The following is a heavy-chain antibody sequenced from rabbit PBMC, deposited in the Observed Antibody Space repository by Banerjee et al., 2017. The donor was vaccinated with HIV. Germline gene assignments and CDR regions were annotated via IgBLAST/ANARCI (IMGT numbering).Heavy chain of an antibody. J-gene: IGHJ4*01. CDR2: IDPFFGTT. Sequence: QLKESGGGLVQPGGSLKLSCKGSGFDFSTYYMSWVRQAPGKGLEWIGYIDPFFGTTYYASWVNGRFTISSHNAQNTLYLQLNSLTVADTATYFCVRNSGWGVSYFTLWGQGTLVTVS. D-gene: IGHD4-1*01. V-gene: IGHV1S7*01. CDR1: GFDFSTYY. CDR3: VRNSGWGVSYFTL.